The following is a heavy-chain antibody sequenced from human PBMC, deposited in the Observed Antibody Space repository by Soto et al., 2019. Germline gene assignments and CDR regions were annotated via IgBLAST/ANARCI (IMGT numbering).Heavy chain of an antibody. D-gene: IGHD2-8*01. CDR2: IVVGSGKA. J-gene: IGHJ4*02. V-gene: IGHV1-58*01. CDR3: TVDTYGPDY. CDR1: GFTFSGSA. Sequence: QVQLVQSGPEVRKPGDSVTVSCKTSGFTFSGSAVQWVRQIRGQGLEWIAWIVVGSGKAKYAPKFQQRVTISRDKSTNTAYLEVNSLRHGDTAIYYCTVDTYGPDYWGQGTLVTVSS.